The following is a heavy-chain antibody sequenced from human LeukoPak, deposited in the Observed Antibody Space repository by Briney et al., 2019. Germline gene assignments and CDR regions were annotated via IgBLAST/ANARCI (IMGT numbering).Heavy chain of an antibody. D-gene: IGHD4-11*01. Sequence: ASVKVSCKASGYTFTGYFIHWVRQAPGQGLEWMGWINSNSGGANYAQKFQGRVTMTRDTSMSTAYMELRRLTSDDTAVYYCARGAESVTTPYFDYWGQGTLVTVSS. CDR3: ARGAESVTTPYFDY. V-gene: IGHV1-2*02. J-gene: IGHJ4*02. CDR2: INSNSGGA. CDR1: GYTFTGYF.